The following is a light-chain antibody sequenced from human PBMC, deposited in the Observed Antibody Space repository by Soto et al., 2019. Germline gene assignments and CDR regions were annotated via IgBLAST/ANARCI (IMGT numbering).Light chain of an antibody. CDR1: PSVSSSY. J-gene: IGKJ1*01. CDR3: QQYKT. V-gene: IGKV3-20*01. CDR2: GAS. Sequence: EIVLTQSPGTLSLSPGERATLSCRASPSVSSSYLAWYQQKPGQAPRLLIYGASSRATGIPDRFSGSGSGTDFTLTISRLEPEDFAVYYCQQYKTFGQGTKVDSK.